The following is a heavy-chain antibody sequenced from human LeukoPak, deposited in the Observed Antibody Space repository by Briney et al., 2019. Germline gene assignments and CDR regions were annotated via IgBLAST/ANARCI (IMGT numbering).Heavy chain of an antibody. CDR3: ARGIVVVVGASDHFDY. Sequence: GGSLRLSCAASGFIFSDQYMNWVRQAPGKGLERVGTISPDGSDKYYVDSVKGRFTISRDNAKTSLYLQINSLRADDTALYFCARGIVVVVGASDHFDYWGQGTLITVSS. CDR1: GFIFSDQY. D-gene: IGHD2-15*01. CDR2: ISPDGSDK. J-gene: IGHJ4*02. V-gene: IGHV3-7*01.